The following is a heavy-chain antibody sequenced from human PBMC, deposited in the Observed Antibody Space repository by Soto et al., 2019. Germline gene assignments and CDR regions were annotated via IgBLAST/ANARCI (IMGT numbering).Heavy chain of an antibody. CDR1: GGSFSGYY. D-gene: IGHD2-2*01. J-gene: IGHJ6*03. CDR3: ARGRSYIVVVPAAMRRNYYYYMDV. V-gene: IGHV4-34*01. Sequence: QVQLQQWGAGLLKPSETLSLTCAVYGGSFSGYYWSWIRQPPGKGLEWIGEINHSGSTNYNPSLKSRVTISVDTSKNQFSLKLSSVTAADTAVYYCARGRSYIVVVPAAMRRNYYYYMDVWGKGTTVTVSS. CDR2: INHSGST.